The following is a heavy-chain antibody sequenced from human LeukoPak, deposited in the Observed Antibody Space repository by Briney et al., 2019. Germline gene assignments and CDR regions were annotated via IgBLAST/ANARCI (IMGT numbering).Heavy chain of an antibody. V-gene: IGHV3-30*02. CDR2: IRYDGSNK. Sequence: QPGGSLRLSCAASGFTFSSYDIHWVRQAPGRGLEWVAFIRYDGSNKYYADSVKGRFTISRDNAKNSLYLQMNSLRAEDTAVYYCARVTRVGATGEDYWGQGTLVTVSS. CDR1: GFTFSSYD. J-gene: IGHJ4*02. CDR3: ARVTRVGATGEDY. D-gene: IGHD1-26*01.